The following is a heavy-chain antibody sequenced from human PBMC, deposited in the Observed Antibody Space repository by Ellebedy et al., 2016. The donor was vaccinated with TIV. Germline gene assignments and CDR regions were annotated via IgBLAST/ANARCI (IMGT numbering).Heavy chain of an antibody. Sequence: SLKISCAASGFTFDDYAMHWVRQGPGKGLEWVSGISGNSGSIGYGDSVKGRFTISRDNAKNSLYLQMNSLRAEDTALYYCAKDMDETVPWYYGMDVWGQGTTVTVSS. CDR3: AKDMDETVPWYYGMDV. J-gene: IGHJ6*02. D-gene: IGHD3/OR15-3a*01. V-gene: IGHV3-9*01. CDR2: ISGNSGSI. CDR1: GFTFDDYA.